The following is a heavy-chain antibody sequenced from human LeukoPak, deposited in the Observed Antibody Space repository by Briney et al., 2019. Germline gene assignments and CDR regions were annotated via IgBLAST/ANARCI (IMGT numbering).Heavy chain of an antibody. J-gene: IGHJ4*02. CDR1: GFAFSSYW. D-gene: IGHD2-8*01. Sequence: HPGGSLRLSCAASGFAFSSYWMHWVRQAPGKGLEWVAVISYDGSNKYYADSVKGRFTISRDNSKNTLYLQMNSLRAEDTAVYYCAKELLVYAASFFDYWGQGTLVTVSS. CDR3: AKELLVYAASFFDY. CDR2: ISYDGSNK. V-gene: IGHV3-30*18.